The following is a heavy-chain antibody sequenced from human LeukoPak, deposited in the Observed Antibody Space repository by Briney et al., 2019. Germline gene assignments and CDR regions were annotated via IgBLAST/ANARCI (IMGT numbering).Heavy chain of an antibody. CDR2: ISGYNGNT. J-gene: IGHJ4*02. CDR3: ARETIADSSGYRKFDY. D-gene: IGHD3-22*01. V-gene: IGHV1-18*01. CDR1: GYTFTNYG. Sequence: GASVKVSCKASGYTFTNYGITWVRQAPGQGLEWMGWISGYNGNTNYAQKLQGRVSMTTDTSTSTAYMELRSLRSDDTAVYYCARETIADSSGYRKFDYWGQGTLVTVSS.